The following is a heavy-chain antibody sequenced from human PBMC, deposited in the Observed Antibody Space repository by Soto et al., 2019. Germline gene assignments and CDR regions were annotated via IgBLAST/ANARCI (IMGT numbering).Heavy chain of an antibody. J-gene: IGHJ4*02. CDR1: GFTVSSNY. CDR2: IYSGGST. D-gene: IGHD6-13*01. Sequence: GGSLRLSCAASGFTVSSNYMSWVRQAPGKGLEWVSVIYSGGSTYYADSVKGRFTISRDNSKNTLYLQMNSLRAEDTAVYYCAKDRSSWYERYLEYWGQGTPVTVSS. CDR3: AKDRSSWYERYLEY. V-gene: IGHV3-53*01.